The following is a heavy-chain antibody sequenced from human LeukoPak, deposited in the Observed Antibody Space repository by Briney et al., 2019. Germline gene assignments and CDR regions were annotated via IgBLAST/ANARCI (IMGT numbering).Heavy chain of an antibody. D-gene: IGHD1-26*01. CDR2: IYYSGST. CDR1: GGSISSYY. Sequence: SETLSLTCTVSGGSISSYYWSWIRQPPGKGLEWIGYIYYSGSTNYNPSLKCRVTISVDTSKNQFSLKLSSVTAADTAVYYCARMYSGSYYYYYGMDVWGQGTTVTVSS. CDR3: ARMYSGSYYYYYGMDV. V-gene: IGHV4-59*01. J-gene: IGHJ6*02.